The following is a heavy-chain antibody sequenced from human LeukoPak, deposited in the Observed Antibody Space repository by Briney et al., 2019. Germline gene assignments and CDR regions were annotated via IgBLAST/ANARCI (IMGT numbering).Heavy chain of an antibody. CDR2: IRYSGGST. V-gene: IGHV3-23*01. J-gene: IGHJ4*02. CDR1: GFTFSTYG. CDR3: AKVETTGDKPPLTFDY. Sequence: PGGSLRLSCAASGFTFSTYGMNWIRQAPGKGLEWVSGIRYSGGSTYYADSVKGRFTISGDNSKNTLYLQMNSLRAEDTAVYYCAKVETTGDKPPLTFDYWGQGTLVTVSS. D-gene: IGHD4-17*01.